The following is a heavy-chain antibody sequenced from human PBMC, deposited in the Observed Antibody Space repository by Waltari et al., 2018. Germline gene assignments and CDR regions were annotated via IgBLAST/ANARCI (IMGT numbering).Heavy chain of an antibody. V-gene: IGHV1-18*01. J-gene: IGHJ5*02. CDR1: GYMFINYG. D-gene: IGHD2-2*01. Sequence: QVQLVQSGVEVMKPGASLKVSCKASGYMFINYGINWVRQAPGQGLEWMGWISAYNGKTNYAQKFQGRVTMTTDTSTSTAYMELRSLRSDDTAVYYCARDHHCSRTSCYWFDPWGQGTLVTVSS. CDR2: ISAYNGKT. CDR3: ARDHHCSRTSCYWFDP.